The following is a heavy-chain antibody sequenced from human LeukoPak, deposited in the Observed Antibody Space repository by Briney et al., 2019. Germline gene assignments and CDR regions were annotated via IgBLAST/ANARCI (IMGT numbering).Heavy chain of an antibody. Sequence: PSVKVSCKASGYTFTGYYMHWVRQAPGQGLEWMGWINPNSGDTNYAQKFQGRVTVTRDTSMSTAYMELSRLRSDDTAVYYCARVGSSGWYVHPTLDYWGQGTLLTVSS. D-gene: IGHD6-19*01. V-gene: IGHV1-2*02. J-gene: IGHJ4*02. CDR2: INPNSGDT. CDR1: GYTFTGYY. CDR3: ARVGSSGWYVHPTLDY.